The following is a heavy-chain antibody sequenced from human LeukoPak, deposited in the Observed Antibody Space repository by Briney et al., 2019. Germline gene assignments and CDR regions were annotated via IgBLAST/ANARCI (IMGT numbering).Heavy chain of an antibody. CDR1: GGTFSSYA. CDR2: IIPIFGTA. CDR3: ARDYSRGGILVDP. Sequence: VASVKISCKASGGTFSSYAISWVRQAPGQGLEWMGRIIPIFGTANYAQKFQGRVTITADESTSTAYMELSSLRSEDTAVYYCARDYSRGGILVDPWGQGTLVTVSS. J-gene: IGHJ5*02. V-gene: IGHV1-69*13. D-gene: IGHD4-11*01.